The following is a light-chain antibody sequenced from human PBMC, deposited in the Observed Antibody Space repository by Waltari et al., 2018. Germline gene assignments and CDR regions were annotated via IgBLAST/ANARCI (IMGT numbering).Light chain of an antibody. V-gene: IGLV3-19*01. CDR2: DKN. CDR3: HSRDASGVGGS. J-gene: IGLJ2*01. CDR1: SLRRYY. Sequence: SSELTQDPAVSVAMGQTVRITCQGDSLRRYYASWYQQRPGQAPILVMYDKNNRPSGVPDRFSGSNSQNTASLTITGAQAEDEASYYCHSRDASGVGGSFGGGTKLTVL.